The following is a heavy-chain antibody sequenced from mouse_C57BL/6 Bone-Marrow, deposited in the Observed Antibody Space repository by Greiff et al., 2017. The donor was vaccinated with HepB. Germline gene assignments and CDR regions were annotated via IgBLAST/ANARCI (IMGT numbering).Heavy chain of an antibody. Sequence: VQLQQSGAELVRPGASVTLSCKASGYTFTDYEMHWVKQTPVHGLEWIGAIDPETGGTAYNQKFKGKAILTADKSSSTAYMELRSLTSEDSAVYYCTRQLRVKGYWGQGTTLTVSS. J-gene: IGHJ2*01. V-gene: IGHV1-15*01. CDR2: IDPETGGT. D-gene: IGHD3-2*02. CDR3: TRQLRVKGY. CDR1: GYTFTDYE.